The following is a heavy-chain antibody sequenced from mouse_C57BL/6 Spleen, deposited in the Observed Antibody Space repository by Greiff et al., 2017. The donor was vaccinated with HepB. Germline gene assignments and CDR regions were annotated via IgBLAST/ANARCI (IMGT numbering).Heavy chain of an antibody. CDR2: IDPEDGET. V-gene: IGHV14-2*01. D-gene: IGHD1-1*01. CDR1: GFNIKDYY. Sequence: EVKLMESGAELVKPGASVKLSCTASGFNIKDYYMHWVKQRTEQGLEWIGRIDPEDGETKYAPKFQGKATITADTSSNTAYLQLSSLTSEDTAVYYCAKGIYYYGSSYPNAMDYWGQGTSVTVSS. J-gene: IGHJ4*01. CDR3: AKGIYYYGSSYPNAMDY.